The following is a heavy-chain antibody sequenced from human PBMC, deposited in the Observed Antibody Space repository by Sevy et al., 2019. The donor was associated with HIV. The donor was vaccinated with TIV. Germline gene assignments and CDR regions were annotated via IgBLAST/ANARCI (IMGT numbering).Heavy chain of an antibody. Sequence: GGSLRLSCAASGFTFSNPWMSWVHQSPGKGLEWVGRIRSKAGGGTTDYAEIVKGKFTISRDDSRDILYLQLNSLETEDTAVYYCTTDHHRDGIVVVPFEYWGQGTLVTVS. CDR2: IRSKAGGGTT. D-gene: IGHD2-15*01. J-gene: IGHJ4*02. CDR3: TTDHHRDGIVVVPFEY. V-gene: IGHV3-15*01. CDR1: GFTFSNPW.